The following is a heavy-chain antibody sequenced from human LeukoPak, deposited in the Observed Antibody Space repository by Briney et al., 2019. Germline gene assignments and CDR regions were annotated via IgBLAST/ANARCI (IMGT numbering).Heavy chain of an antibody. D-gene: IGHD2-15*01. V-gene: IGHV5-51*01. CDR3: ARRDGYCSGGSCYFNWFDP. Sequence: GESLKISCKGSGSSFTSYWIGWVRQLPGKGLEWMGIIYPGDSDTRYSPSFQGQVTISADKSISTAYLQWSSLKASDTAMYYCARRDGYCSGGSCYFNWFDPWGQGTLVTVSS. CDR2: IYPGDSDT. CDR1: GSSFTSYW. J-gene: IGHJ5*02.